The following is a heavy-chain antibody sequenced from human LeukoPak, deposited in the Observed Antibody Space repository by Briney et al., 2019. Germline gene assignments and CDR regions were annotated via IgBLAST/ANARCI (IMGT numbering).Heavy chain of an antibody. Sequence: SETLSLTCADYGGSFSGYYWSWIRQPPGKGLEWIGEINHSGSTNYNPSLKSRVTISVDTSKNQFSLKLSSVTAADTAVYYCAQSPNSAYYYMDVWGKGTTVTVSS. V-gene: IGHV4-34*01. CDR1: GGSFSGYY. CDR2: INHSGST. J-gene: IGHJ6*03. CDR3: AQSPNSAYYYMDV. D-gene: IGHD2-8*01.